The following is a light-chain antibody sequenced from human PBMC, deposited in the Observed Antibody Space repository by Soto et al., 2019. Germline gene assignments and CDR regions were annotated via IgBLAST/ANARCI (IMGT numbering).Light chain of an antibody. CDR3: HSMDT. CDR2: DAS. CDR1: QSISSW. J-gene: IGKJ1*01. Sequence: DIQMTQSPSTLSASVGDRVTITCRASQSISSWLAWYQQKPGKAPKLLIYDASSLESGVPSRFSGSGSGTIFILTISSLQPDDFATYYCHSMDTFGQGTKVDIK. V-gene: IGKV1-5*01.